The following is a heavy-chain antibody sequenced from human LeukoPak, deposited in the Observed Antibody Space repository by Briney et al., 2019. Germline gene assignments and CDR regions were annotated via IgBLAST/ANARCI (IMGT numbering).Heavy chain of an antibody. J-gene: IGHJ5*02. D-gene: IGHD2-2*01. CDR3: ARDLSRYCSSTSCQNWFDP. CDR2: IIPILGIA. V-gene: IGHV1-69*04. CDR1: GGTFSSYA. Sequence: ASVKVSCKASGGTFSSYAISWVRQAPGQGLEWMGRIIPILGIANYAQKFQGRVTITADKSTSTAYMELGSLRSEDTAVYYCARDLSRYCSSTSCQNWFDPWGQGTLVTVSS.